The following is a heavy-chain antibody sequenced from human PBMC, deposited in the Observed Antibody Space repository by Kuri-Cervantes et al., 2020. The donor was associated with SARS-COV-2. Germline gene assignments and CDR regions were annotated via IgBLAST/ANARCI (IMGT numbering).Heavy chain of an antibody. J-gene: IGHJ3*02. V-gene: IGHV1-46*01. D-gene: IGHD6-13*01. CDR2: ISPSGGST. CDR3: ARALGSSWYEDAFDI. Sequence: ASVKVSCKASGYTFTSYYMHWVRQAPGQGLEWMGIISPSGGSTSYAQKFQGRVTMTRDTSTSTVYMELSSLRSEDTAVYYCARALGSSWYEDAFDIWGQGTMVTVSS. CDR1: GYTFTSYY.